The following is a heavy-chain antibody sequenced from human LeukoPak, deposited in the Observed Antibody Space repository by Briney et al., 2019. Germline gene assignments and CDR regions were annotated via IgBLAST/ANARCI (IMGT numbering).Heavy chain of an antibody. V-gene: IGHV4-39*01. Sequence: SETLSLTCTVSGGSISSSSYYWGWIRQPPGKGLEWIGSIYYSGSTYYNPSLKSRVTISVDTSKNQFSLKLSSVTAADTAVYYCARTLAGLGGYDPPPLGDWFDPWGQGTLVTVSS. J-gene: IGHJ5*02. CDR3: ARTLAGLGGYDPPPLGDWFDP. CDR2: IYYSGST. D-gene: IGHD5-12*01. CDR1: GGSISSSSYY.